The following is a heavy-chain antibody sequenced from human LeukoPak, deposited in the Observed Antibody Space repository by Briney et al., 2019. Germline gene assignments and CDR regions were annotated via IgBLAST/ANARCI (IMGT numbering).Heavy chain of an antibody. V-gene: IGHV4-38-2*02. Sequence: SETLSLTCAVSGYSISSGYYWGWIRLPPGKGLEWIGSIYHSGSTYYNPSLTSRVTISVDTSKNQFSLKLSSVTAADTAVYYCARDGAARVTTFYWYWGQGTLVTVSS. CDR3: ARDGAARVTTFYWY. J-gene: IGHJ4*02. D-gene: IGHD4-17*01. CDR2: IYHSGST. CDR1: GYSISSGYY.